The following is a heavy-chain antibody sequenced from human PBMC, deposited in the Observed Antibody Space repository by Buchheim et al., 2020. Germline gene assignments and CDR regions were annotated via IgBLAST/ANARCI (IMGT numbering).Heavy chain of an antibody. CDR1: DGSISSSSYY. CDR2: IYYSGST. D-gene: IGHD6-13*01. V-gene: IGHV4-39*07. Sequence: QLQLQESGPGLVKPSETLSLTCTVSDGSISSSSYYWGWIRQPPGKGLEWIGSIYYSGSTYYNPSLKSRVTISVDTSKNQFPLKLSSVTAADTAVYYCARDGRYSSSWYSRYWYFDLWGRGTL. CDR3: ARDGRYSSSWYSRYWYFDL. J-gene: IGHJ2*01.